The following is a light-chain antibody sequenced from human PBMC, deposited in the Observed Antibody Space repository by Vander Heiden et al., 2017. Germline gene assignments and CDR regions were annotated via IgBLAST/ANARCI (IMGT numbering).Light chain of an antibody. CDR2: DVS. V-gene: IGLV2-11*01. J-gene: IGLJ3*02. CDR1: SSDVGGYNY. Sequence: QSALPQPLSVSGSRGQSVTLSCTGTSSDVGGYNYGSWYQQHPGKAPILMIYDVSKRPSGVPDRFSGSKSGNTASLTISGLQAEDEADYYCCSYAGSYTWVFGGGTKLTVL. CDR3: CSYAGSYTWV.